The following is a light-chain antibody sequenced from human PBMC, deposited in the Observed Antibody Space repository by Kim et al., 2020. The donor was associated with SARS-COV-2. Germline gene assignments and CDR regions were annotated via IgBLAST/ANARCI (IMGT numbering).Light chain of an antibody. V-gene: IGKV1-5*03. Sequence: ASVGDRVSIPFRARQSISTWLAWYKQKPGRAPKLLIYKTRNFQSGVPSRFSGSGSRTEFILTISGLQPDDFATYYSQQYNSYSLSFGPGTKVDI. CDR3: QQYNSYSLS. J-gene: IGKJ1*01. CDR2: KTR. CDR1: QSISTW.